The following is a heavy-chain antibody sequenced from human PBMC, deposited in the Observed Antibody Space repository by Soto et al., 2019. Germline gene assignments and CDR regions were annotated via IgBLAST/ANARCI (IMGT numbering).Heavy chain of an antibody. CDR3: ARLTPDLGYNWNLEYFQH. V-gene: IGHV5-51*03. Sequence: EVQLVQSGAEVKNPGESLKISCKGSGYSFTSYWIGWVRQMPGKGLEWMGIIYPGDSDTRYSPSFQGQVTLSADKSISTAYLQWSSLKASDTAMYYCARLTPDLGYNWNLEYFQHWGQGTLVTVSS. CDR1: GYSFTSYW. CDR2: IYPGDSDT. J-gene: IGHJ1*01. D-gene: IGHD1-20*01.